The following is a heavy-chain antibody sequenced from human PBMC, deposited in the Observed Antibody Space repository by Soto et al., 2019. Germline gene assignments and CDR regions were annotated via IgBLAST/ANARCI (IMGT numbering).Heavy chain of an antibody. CDR3: ARERDDQGSGNYYTRLDL. Sequence: QVPLVQSGAEVKKPGSSVKVSCKASGGIFSTYAISWLRQAPGQGLEWMGGIIPLFGTPNYAQRFQGRVTITADESTSTAYMEPSRLRPEDTADYYWARERDDQGSGNYYTRLDLWGQGTLVTVSS. J-gene: IGHJ4*02. CDR1: GGIFSTYA. D-gene: IGHD3-10*01. V-gene: IGHV1-69*01. CDR2: IIPLFGTP.